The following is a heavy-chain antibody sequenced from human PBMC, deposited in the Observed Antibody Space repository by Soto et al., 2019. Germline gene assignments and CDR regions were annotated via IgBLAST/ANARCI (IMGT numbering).Heavy chain of an antibody. CDR1: GFTFSSYW. CDR2: INSDGSST. V-gene: IGHV3-74*01. Sequence: EVQLVESGGGLVQPGGSLRLSCAVSGFTFSSYWMHWVRQAPGKGPVWVSRINSDGSSTSHADSVKGRFTISRDNAKNTLYLQMNSLRAEDTAVYYCARDVSGYWAPNFDYWGQGTLVTVSS. CDR3: ARDVSGYWAPNFDY. J-gene: IGHJ4*02. D-gene: IGHD3-22*01.